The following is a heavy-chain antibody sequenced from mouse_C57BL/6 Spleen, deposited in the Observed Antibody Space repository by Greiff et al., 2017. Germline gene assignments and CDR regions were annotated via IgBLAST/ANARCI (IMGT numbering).Heavy chain of an antibody. Sequence: VQLQQSGAELVRPGASVTLSCKASGYTFTDYEMHWVKQTPVHGLEWIGAIDPETGGTAYNQKFKGKAILTADKSSSTAYMELRSLTSEDSAVYYCTIFITTVVAPFAYWGQGTLVTVSA. CDR2: IDPETGGT. D-gene: IGHD1-1*01. CDR1: GYTFTDYE. CDR3: TIFITTVVAPFAY. J-gene: IGHJ3*01. V-gene: IGHV1-15*01.